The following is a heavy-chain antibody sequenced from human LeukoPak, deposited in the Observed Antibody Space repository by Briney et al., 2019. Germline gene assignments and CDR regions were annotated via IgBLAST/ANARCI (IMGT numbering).Heavy chain of an antibody. Sequence: GGSLRLSCAASGFTFSSYAMSWVRQAPGKGLEWVAVISYDGSNKYYADSVKGRFTISRDNSKNTLYLQMNSLRAEDTAVYYCAKDQYYDFWSGYYTARGEFDYWGQGTLVTVSS. V-gene: IGHV3-30-3*01. J-gene: IGHJ4*02. D-gene: IGHD3-3*01. CDR1: GFTFSSYA. CDR2: ISYDGSNK. CDR3: AKDQYYDFWSGYYTARGEFDY.